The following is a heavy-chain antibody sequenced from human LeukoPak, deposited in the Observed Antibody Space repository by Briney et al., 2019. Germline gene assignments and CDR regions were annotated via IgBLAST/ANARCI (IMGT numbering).Heavy chain of an antibody. CDR3: ARSICSGGSCYSDY. Sequence: PSETLSLTCTVSGGSISSYYWSRIRQPPGKGLEWIGYIYYSGSTNYNPSLKSRVTISVDTSKNQFSLNLSSVTAADTAVYYCARSICSGGSCYSDYWGQGTLVTVSS. J-gene: IGHJ4*02. V-gene: IGHV4-59*01. CDR2: IYYSGST. D-gene: IGHD2-15*01. CDR1: GGSISSYY.